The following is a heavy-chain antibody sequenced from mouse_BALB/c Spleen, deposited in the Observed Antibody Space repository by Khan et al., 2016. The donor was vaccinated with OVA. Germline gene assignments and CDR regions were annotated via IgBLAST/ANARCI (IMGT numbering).Heavy chain of an antibody. J-gene: IGHJ3*01. CDR1: GYTFTSYW. CDR2: IYPGNTDT. V-gene: IGHV1-5*01. Sequence: EVQLQQSGTVLARPGASVKMTCKASGYTFTSYWMHWVKQRPGQGLEWIGDIYPGNTDTNYNQKFKGKAKLTAVTSTSTAYMEISSLTNEYSAVYVCTRVTWDVAWFAYWGQGTLVTVSA. D-gene: IGHD4-1*01. CDR3: TRVTWDVAWFAY.